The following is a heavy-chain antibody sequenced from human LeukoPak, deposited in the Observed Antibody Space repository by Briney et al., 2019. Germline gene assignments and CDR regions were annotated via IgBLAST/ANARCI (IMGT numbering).Heavy chain of an antibody. J-gene: IGHJ4*02. D-gene: IGHD5-12*01. CDR1: GFTFSSYG. CDR3: ARGAPGGYDSAGLWVY. Sequence: SGGSLRLSCAASGFTFSSYGMHWVRQAPGKGLEWVAVISHDGSNKYYADSVKGRFTISRDNSKDTVYLQMNSLRAEDTAVYYCARGAPGGYDSAGLWVYWGQGTLVTVSS. CDR2: ISHDGSNK. V-gene: IGHV3-30*03.